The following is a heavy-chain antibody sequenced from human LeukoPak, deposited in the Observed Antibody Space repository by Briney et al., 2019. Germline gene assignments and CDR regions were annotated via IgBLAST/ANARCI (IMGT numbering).Heavy chain of an antibody. V-gene: IGHV4-39*07. D-gene: IGHD3-10*01. J-gene: IGHJ4*02. CDR3: ASQDMVRGVMSY. CDR1: GGSISSSSYY. Sequence: PSETLSLTCTVSGGSISSSSYYWGWIRQPPGKGLEWIGSIYYSGSTYYNPSLKSRVTISVDTSKNQFSLKLSSVTAADTAVYYCASQDMVRGVMSYWGQGTLVTVSS. CDR2: IYYSGST.